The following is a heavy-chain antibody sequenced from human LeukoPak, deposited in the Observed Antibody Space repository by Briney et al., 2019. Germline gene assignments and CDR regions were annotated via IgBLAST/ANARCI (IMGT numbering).Heavy chain of an antibody. J-gene: IGHJ6*02. Sequence: GGSLRLSCAASGFTFSNSWMQWVRQVPGKGLVWVSGINTDGTSTSYADSVRGRFIISRDNAKNTLYLQMNSLRAEDTAVYYCPRPQQGGTTRSHGLDVWGQGTTVTVSS. CDR2: INTDGTST. CDR3: PRPQQGGTTRSHGLDV. D-gene: IGHD2-2*01. V-gene: IGHV3-74*01. CDR1: GFTFSNSW.